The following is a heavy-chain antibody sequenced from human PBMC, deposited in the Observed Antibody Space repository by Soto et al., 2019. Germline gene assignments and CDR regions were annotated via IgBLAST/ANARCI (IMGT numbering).Heavy chain of an antibody. CDR1: GGTFSSYA. Sequence: QVQLVQSGAEVQKPGSSVKVSCKASGGTFSSYAISWVRQAPGQGLEWMGGIIPIFGTANYAQKFQGRVTITADESTSTAYMELSSLRSEDTAVYYCARAQYPTVDYYDSSGYGADYWGQGTLVTVSS. CDR2: IIPIFGTA. D-gene: IGHD3-22*01. V-gene: IGHV1-69*01. J-gene: IGHJ4*02. CDR3: ARAQYPTVDYYDSSGYGADY.